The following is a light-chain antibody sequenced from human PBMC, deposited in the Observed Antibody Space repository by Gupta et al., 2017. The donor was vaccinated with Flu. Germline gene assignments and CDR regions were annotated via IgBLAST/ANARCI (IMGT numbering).Light chain of an antibody. J-gene: IGKJ1*01. V-gene: IGKV4-1*01. CDR2: GAT. CDR3: QQNDGTPWT. Sequence: SLGDRVTIRWKSSQNLLYSSKGKKQLGWFQQKPTQSPRLLIYGATTRESGVPERFSGSGSGTDFTLTISSLQAEDVAVYYCQQNDGTPWTVGQGTRVEIK. CDR1: QNLLYSSKGKKQ.